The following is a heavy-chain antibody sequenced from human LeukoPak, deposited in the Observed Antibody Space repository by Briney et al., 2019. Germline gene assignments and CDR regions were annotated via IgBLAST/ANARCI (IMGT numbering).Heavy chain of an antibody. CDR1: GYTFTKYA. CDR3: ANCYDSSGFFAY. CDR2: IDTNTGNP. D-gene: IGHD3-22*01. J-gene: IGHJ4*02. V-gene: IGHV7-4-1*02. Sequence: ASVKVSCKGSGYTFTKYAISWVRQAPGQGLEYMGWIDTNTGNPTYAQGFTGRFVLSLDTSVSTAYLQISSLKAADSAIYFCANCYDSSGFFAYWGQGTLVTVSS.